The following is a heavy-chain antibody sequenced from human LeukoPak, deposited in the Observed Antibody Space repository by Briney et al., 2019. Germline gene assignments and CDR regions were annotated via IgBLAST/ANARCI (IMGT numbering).Heavy chain of an antibody. J-gene: IGHJ4*02. CDR2: ISPNSGGT. CDR1: GYTFTGHY. V-gene: IGHV1-2*02. CDR3: AISWRGVGAFKY. Sequence: GASVKVFCKASGYTFTGHYMHWVRQAPGQGLEWMGWISPNSGGTKYAQKFQGRVTLTRDTSISTAYMELSTLTSDDTAVYYCAISWRGVGAFKYWGQGTLVTVSS. D-gene: IGHD1-26*01.